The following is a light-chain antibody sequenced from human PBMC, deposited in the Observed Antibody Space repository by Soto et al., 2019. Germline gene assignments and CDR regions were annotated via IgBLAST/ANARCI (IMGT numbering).Light chain of an antibody. CDR3: QQGHSFPHT. V-gene: IGKV1-12*01. CDR1: QGISSW. Sequence: DLQLTQSPSSVSASVGDRVTIICRASQGISSWLAWYQQKPGKAPELLIYAASNLQSGVPSRFSGSGSGTDFTLDTRSLEPEDFATCFCQQGHSFPHTFGQGTNLEI. J-gene: IGKJ2*01. CDR2: AAS.